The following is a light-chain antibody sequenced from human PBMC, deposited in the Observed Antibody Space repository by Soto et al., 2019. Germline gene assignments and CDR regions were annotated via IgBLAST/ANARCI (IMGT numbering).Light chain of an antibody. CDR2: GTS. J-gene: IGKJ1*01. CDR3: QQYGSSGT. Sequence: EVVLTQSPGTLSLSAGERATLSCRASQSVYSDYLAWYQQKPGQAPRLLIYGTSTRATGTPDRFSGSGSGTDFTLTISTLEPEDSAVYYCQQYGSSGTFGQGTKVDIK. CDR1: QSVYSDY. V-gene: IGKV3-20*01.